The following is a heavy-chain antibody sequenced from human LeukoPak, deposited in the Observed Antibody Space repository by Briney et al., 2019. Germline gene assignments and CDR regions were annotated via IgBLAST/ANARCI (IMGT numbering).Heavy chain of an antibody. D-gene: IGHD2-2*01. J-gene: IGHJ6*02. CDR3: ARGDTEVVPAAPMDV. CDR1: GGSISSYY. V-gene: IGHV4-59*01. CDR2: IYYSGST. Sequence: PSETLSLTCTVSGGSISSYYWSWIRQPPGKGLEWIGYIYYSGSTNYNPSLKSRVTISVDTSKNQFSLKLSSVTAADTAVYYCARGDTEVVPAAPMDVWGQGTTVTVSS.